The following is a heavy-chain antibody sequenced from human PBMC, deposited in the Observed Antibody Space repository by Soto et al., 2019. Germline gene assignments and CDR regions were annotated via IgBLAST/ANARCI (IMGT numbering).Heavy chain of an antibody. CDR3: AREYTYGSTFFAC. J-gene: IGHJ4*02. V-gene: IGHV4-31*03. Sequence: QVQLQESGPGLVKPSQTLSLTCTVSGGSISSAAYYWSWIRQHPGKGLEWIGYISHSGSTYYNPSLKGRVIISVDTSKNQFSLSLTSVTAANTAVYYCAREYTYGSTFFACWGQGALLTVSS. D-gene: IGHD5-18*01. CDR2: ISHSGST. CDR1: GGSISSAAYY.